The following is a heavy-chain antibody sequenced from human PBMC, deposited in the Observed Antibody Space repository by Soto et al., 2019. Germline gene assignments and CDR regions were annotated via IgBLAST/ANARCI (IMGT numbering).Heavy chain of an antibody. CDR1: GGSISTSRSY. Sequence: QLQLLESGPGLVKASETLSLTCSVSGGSISTSRSYWACIRQPPGKGLEWLANVFYNGSTIYNPPLASTASVSVDTSKNESSLKWRSVTAAHTAVYYSARQPTTGDTDLWFDPWGQGTLVTVSS. D-gene: IGHD2-21*01. J-gene: IGHJ5*02. V-gene: IGHV4-39*01. CDR3: ARQPTTGDTDLWFDP. CDR2: VFYNGST.